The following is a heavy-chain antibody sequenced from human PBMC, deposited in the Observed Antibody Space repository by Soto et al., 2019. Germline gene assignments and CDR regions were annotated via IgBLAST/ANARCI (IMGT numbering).Heavy chain of an antibody. J-gene: IGHJ4*02. CDR3: ARDEDAAMPHFFDY. CDR2: FDPEDGET. V-gene: IGHV1-24*01. Sequence: ASVKVSCKVAGYTLTELSMHWVRQAPGKGLEWMGGFDPEDGETIYAQKFQGRVTMTEDTSTDTAYMELSSLRSEDTAVYYCARDEDAAMPHFFDYWGQGSPVTVSS. CDR1: GYTLTELS. D-gene: IGHD5-18*01.